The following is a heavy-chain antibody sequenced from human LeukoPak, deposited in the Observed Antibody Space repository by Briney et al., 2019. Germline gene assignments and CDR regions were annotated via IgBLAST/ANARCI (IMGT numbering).Heavy chain of an antibody. J-gene: IGHJ4*02. CDR1: GGSISRSSYH. CDR2: IYYSGST. D-gene: IGHD5-18*01. V-gene: IGHV4-39*01. CDR3: ARQDAAMVFDY. Sequence: SETLSLTCTVSGGSISRSSYHWGWIRQPPGKGLEWIGSIYYSGSTSYNPSLKSRVTMSVDTSKKQFSLKLSSVTAADTAVYDCARQDAAMVFDYWGQGTLATVSS.